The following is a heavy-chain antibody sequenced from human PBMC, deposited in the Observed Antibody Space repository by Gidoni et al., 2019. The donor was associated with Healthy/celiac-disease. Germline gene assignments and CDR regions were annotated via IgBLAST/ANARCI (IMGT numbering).Heavy chain of an antibody. CDR2: ISSNGGST. CDR1: GFTFSRYA. CDR3: VKSLDSSTGGLLAFDI. V-gene: IGHV3-64D*08. D-gene: IGHD3-22*01. J-gene: IGHJ3*02. Sequence: EVQLVESGGGLVQPGGSLRLSCSASGFTFSRYAMHWVRQAPGKGLEYVSAISSNGGSTYYADSVKGRFTISRDNSKNTLYLQMSSLRAEDTAVYYCVKSLDSSTGGLLAFDIWGQGTMVTVSS.